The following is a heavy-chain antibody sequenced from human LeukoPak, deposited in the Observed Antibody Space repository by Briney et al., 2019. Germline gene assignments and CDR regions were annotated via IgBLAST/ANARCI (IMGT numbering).Heavy chain of an antibody. Sequence: GGSLRLSCAASGFTFSSYWMRWVRQAPGKGLVWVSRIKSDGSTRYADSVKGRFTISRDNSKNTVSLQMTSLRSEATGVYYCARAPFVIGGYYPEYFRHWGQGTLVIVSS. D-gene: IGHD3-22*01. J-gene: IGHJ1*01. V-gene: IGHV3-74*01. CDR2: IKSDGST. CDR3: ARAPFVIGGYYPEYFRH. CDR1: GFTFSSYW.